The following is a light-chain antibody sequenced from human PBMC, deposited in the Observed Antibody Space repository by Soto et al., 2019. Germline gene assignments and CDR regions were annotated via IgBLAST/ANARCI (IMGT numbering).Light chain of an antibody. J-gene: IGKJ1*01. Sequence: IVMTQSPATLSVSPWERATLSCRASQSVSSNLAWYQQKPGQAPRLLIYGASTRATGIPARFSGSGSGTEFTLSINSLQSEDFAVYYCQEYDNWPPEGTFGQGTKVDIK. CDR2: GAS. V-gene: IGKV3-15*01. CDR3: QEYDNWPPEGT. CDR1: QSVSSN.